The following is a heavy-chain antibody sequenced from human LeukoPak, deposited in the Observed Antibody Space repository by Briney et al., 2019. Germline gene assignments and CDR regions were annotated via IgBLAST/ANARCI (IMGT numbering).Heavy chain of an antibody. V-gene: IGHV4-61*01. CDR3: ARDRGAAAGIDY. CDR2: IYYSGST. CDR1: GGSVSSGSYY. J-gene: IGHJ4*02. D-gene: IGHD6-13*01. Sequence: SETLSLTCTVSGGSVSSGSYYWSWIRQPPGKGLEWIGYIYYSGSTNYNPSLKSRVTISVDTSKNQFSLKLSSVTAADTAVYYCARDRGAAAGIDYWGQGTLVTISS.